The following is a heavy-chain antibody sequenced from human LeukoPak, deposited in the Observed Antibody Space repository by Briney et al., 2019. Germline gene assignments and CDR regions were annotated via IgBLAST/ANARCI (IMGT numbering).Heavy chain of an antibody. CDR3: ARAGYYYDSSGYGLFDY. D-gene: IGHD3-22*01. J-gene: IGHJ4*02. CDR1: GYTFTSYD. CDR2: MNPNSGNT. Sequence: GASVKVSCKASGYTFTSYDINWVRQATGQGLEWMGWMNPNSGNTGYAQKFQGRVTITRNTSISTAYMELSSLRSEDTAVYYCARAGYYYDSSGYGLFDYWGQGTLVTVSS. V-gene: IGHV1-8*03.